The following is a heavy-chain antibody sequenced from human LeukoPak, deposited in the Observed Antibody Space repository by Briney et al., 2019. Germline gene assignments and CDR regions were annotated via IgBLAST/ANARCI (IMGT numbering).Heavy chain of an antibody. V-gene: IGHV3-49*03. D-gene: IGHD5-18*01. CDR1: GFTFGDYA. CDR2: IRSKAYGGTT. Sequence: GGSLRLSCTASGFTFGDYAMSWFRQAPGKGLEWVGFIRSKAYGGTTEYAASVKGRFTISRDDSKSIACLQMNSLKTEDTAVYYCTRDRQLWLSDYFDYWGQGTLVTVSS. J-gene: IGHJ4*02. CDR3: TRDRQLWLSDYFDY.